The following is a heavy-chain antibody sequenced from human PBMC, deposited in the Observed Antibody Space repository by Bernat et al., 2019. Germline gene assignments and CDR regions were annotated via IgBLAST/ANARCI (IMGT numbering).Heavy chain of an antibody. J-gene: IGHJ4*02. Sequence: QVQLVESGGGVVQPGRSLRLSCAASGFTFSNYGMYWVRQAPGKGLEWVAIIWYDGSNKYYADSVKGRFTISRDNSKNTLYLQMNSLRAEDTALYYCARVRGYSGSGFYMDYWGQGTLVTVSS. CDR2: IWYDGSNK. CDR3: ARVRGYSGSGFYMDY. V-gene: IGHV3-33*01. CDR1: GFTFSNYG. D-gene: IGHD5-12*01.